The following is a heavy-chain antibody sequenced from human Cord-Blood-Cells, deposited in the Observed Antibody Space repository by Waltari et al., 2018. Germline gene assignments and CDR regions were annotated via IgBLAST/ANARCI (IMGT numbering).Heavy chain of an antibody. CDR2: ISYSGTT. J-gene: IGHJ5*02. Sequence: QLQLQESGPGLVKPSETLSLTCTVPGGSISSSSYYWGWIRQPPGKGLEWIGSISYSGTTYYNPSLKSRFTISVDTSKNQFSLKLSSVTAADTAVYYCARHWLDYDFWSGYLARFDPWGQGTLVTVSS. CDR3: ARHWLDYDFWSGYLARFDP. V-gene: IGHV4-39*01. D-gene: IGHD3-3*01. CDR1: GGSISSSSYY.